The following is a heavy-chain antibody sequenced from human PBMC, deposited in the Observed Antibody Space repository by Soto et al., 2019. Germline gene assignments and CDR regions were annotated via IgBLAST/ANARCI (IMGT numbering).Heavy chain of an antibody. Sequence: SGTLSLTWTFSAVSMRSSSYYWGWLRQPPGKGLEWIGSIYYSGSTYYNPSLKSRVTISVDTSKNQFSLKLSSVTAADTAVYYCARLAVTTRGVDDWGQGTLVPVS. D-gene: IGHD4-17*01. CDR1: AVSMRSSSYY. CDR2: IYYSGST. CDR3: ARLAVTTRGVDD. V-gene: IGHV4-39*01. J-gene: IGHJ4*02.